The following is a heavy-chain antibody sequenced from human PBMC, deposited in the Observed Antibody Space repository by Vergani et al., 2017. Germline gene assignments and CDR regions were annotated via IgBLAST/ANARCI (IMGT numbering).Heavy chain of an antibody. J-gene: IGHJ5*02. CDR1: GYSISSGYF. CDR2: IYTSGAT. D-gene: IGHD6-19*01. CDR3: ASDTHSGQRADR. Sequence: QVQLQESGPRLVKPSETLSLICSVSGYSISSGYFWGWIRQSPGKGLEWLGRIYTSGATNYNPSLKTRVTISVDTSKNQFSLTLTSVTAADTAVYYCASDTHSGQRADRWGQGILVTVTS. V-gene: IGHV4-38-2*02.